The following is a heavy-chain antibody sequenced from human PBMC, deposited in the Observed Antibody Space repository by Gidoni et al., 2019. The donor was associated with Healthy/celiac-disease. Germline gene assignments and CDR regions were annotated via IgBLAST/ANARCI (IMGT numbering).Heavy chain of an antibody. V-gene: IGHV4-30-2*01. J-gene: IGHJ5*02. CDR2: IYHRGST. CDR3: ARGIPLYSSSWFGGYNWFDP. Sequence: QLQLQDSGSGMVKPSQTLSLPCPVSGGSISSVGYSWRWTRQPPVKGLEWIGYIYHRGSTYYNPSLKSRVTISVDRSKNQFSLKLSSVTAADTAVYYCARGIPLYSSSWFGGYNWFDPWGQGTLVTVSS. CDR1: GGSISSVGYS. D-gene: IGHD6-13*01.